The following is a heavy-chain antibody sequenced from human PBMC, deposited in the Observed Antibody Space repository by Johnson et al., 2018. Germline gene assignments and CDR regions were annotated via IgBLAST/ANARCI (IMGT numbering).Heavy chain of an antibody. J-gene: IGHJ6*02. V-gene: IGHV3-23*01. CDR3: AKGYRYGGMDV. D-gene: IGHD5-18*01. CDR1: GFTISSYA. CDR2: LSASGGST. Sequence: EVQLLESGGGLVQPGGSLRVSCAASGFTISSYAMSWVRQAPGKGLEWVSLLSASGGSTYYADSVKGRFTISRDNSKNTLYLQMNSLRAEDTAVDYCAKGYRYGGMDVWGQGTTVTVSS.